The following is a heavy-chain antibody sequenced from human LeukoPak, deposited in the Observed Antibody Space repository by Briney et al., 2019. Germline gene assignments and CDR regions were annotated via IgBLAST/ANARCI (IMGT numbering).Heavy chain of an antibody. Sequence: ASVKVSCKASGGTFSSYAISWVRQAPGQGLEWMGGIIPNFGTANYAQKFQGRVTITADESTSTAYMELSSLRSEDTAVYYCAINPLPNDYYDSSGPYYYYGMDVWGQGTTVTVSS. D-gene: IGHD3-22*01. J-gene: IGHJ6*02. CDR1: GGTFSSYA. CDR3: AINPLPNDYYDSSGPYYYYGMDV. V-gene: IGHV1-69*13. CDR2: IIPNFGTA.